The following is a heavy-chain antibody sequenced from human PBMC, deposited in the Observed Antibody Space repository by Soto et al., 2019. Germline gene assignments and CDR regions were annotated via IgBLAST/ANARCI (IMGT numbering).Heavy chain of an antibody. J-gene: IGHJ4*02. CDR1: GGSISSGGYS. D-gene: IGHD4-17*01. CDR3: ARGVTTVTTIDY. Sequence: SETLSLTCAVSGGSISSGGYSWSWIRQPPGRGLEWIGYIYHSGSTYYNPSLKSRVTISIDRSKNQFSLKLSSVTAADTAVYYCARGVTTVTTIDYWGQGTLVTVSS. CDR2: IYHSGST. V-gene: IGHV4-30-2*01.